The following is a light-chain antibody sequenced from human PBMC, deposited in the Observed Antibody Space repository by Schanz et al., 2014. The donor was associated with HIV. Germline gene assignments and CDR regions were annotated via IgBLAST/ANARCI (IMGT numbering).Light chain of an antibody. V-gene: IGKV3-20*01. CDR2: GVS. J-gene: IGKJ3*01. CDR3: QQYGDSLGDFT. CDR1: QNVNSGC. Sequence: EIVLTQSPGTLSLSPGERAALSCRASQNVNSGCFSWYQQKPGQTPRLLIYGVSSRAPGVPDRFSGSGSGTDFTLTISRLEPEDVAVYYCQQYGDSLGDFTFGPGTKVDI.